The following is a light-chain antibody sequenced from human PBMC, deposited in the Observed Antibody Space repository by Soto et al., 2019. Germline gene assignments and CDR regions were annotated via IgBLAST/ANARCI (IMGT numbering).Light chain of an antibody. V-gene: IGLV2-14*01. J-gene: IGLJ2*01. Sequence: QSALTQPASVSGSPGQSITISCTGTSSDVGGYKYVSWYQQYPGKAPKLIIYEVGNRPSGVSNRFSGSKSGNTASLTISGLQAEDEADYYCGSYTRGRTRLGGGTKLTVL. CDR3: GSYTRGRTR. CDR1: SSDVGGYKY. CDR2: EVG.